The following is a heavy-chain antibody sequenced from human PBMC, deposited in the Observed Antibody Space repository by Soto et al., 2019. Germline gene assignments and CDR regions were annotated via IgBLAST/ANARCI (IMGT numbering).Heavy chain of an antibody. CDR1: GGSMSSYY. CDR2: IYYSGST. D-gene: IGHD3-10*01. CDR3: AIHGSSGSYDY. J-gene: IGHJ4*02. V-gene: IGHV4-59*08. Sequence: PSETLSLTCTVSGGSMSSYYGSWIRQPPGKGLEWIGYIYYSGSTNYNPSLKSRVTISVDTSKNQFSLKLSSVTTADTAVYDCAIHGSSGSYDYWGQGTLVTVSS.